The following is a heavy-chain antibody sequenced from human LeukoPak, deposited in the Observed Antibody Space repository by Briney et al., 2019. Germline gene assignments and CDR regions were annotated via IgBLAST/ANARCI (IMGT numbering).Heavy chain of an antibody. CDR2: VNGNGGSA. CDR1: GFTFDDYG. CDR3: VTNFDPDVD. D-gene: IGHD3-9*01. Sequence: GGSLRLSCAASGFTFDDYGMSWVRQAPGKVLEWVSGVNGNGGSAGYADSVKGRFTISRDNAKNSLYLQMNSLRAEDTAVYYCVTNFDPDVDWGQGTLVTVSS. V-gene: IGHV3-20*04. J-gene: IGHJ4*02.